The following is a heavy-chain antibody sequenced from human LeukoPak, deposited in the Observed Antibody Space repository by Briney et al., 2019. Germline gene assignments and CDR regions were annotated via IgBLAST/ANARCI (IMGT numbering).Heavy chain of an antibody. V-gene: IGHV3-20*04. D-gene: IGHD5-18*01. CDR1: GSTFRSYW. J-gene: IGHJ6*03. CDR3: ARGSVQLWLRDTYYYMDV. CDR2: INWNGRIT. Sequence: TGGSLRLSCAASGSTFRSYWMHWVRQVPGRGLEWVSGINWNGRITEYADSVKDRFTISRQNTKNSLYLYMNNLGGEDTALYFCARGSVQLWLRDTYYYMDVWGKGTTVTVSS.